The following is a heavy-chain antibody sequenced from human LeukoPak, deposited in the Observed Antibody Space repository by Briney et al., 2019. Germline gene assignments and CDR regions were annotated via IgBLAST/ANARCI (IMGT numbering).Heavy chain of an antibody. D-gene: IGHD2-21*02. CDR3: ARMDLDGGDSIGFDS. J-gene: IGHJ5*01. Sequence: ASVKVSCKASGYTFTGYFMHWVRQAPGQGLEWMGWINPNIGDASYAQKFQGRVTMTRDGSINTAYMELSRLTSDDTAVYYCARMDLDGGDSIGFDSRGQGTLVTVSS. CDR2: INPNIGDA. CDR1: GYTFTGYF. V-gene: IGHV1-2*02.